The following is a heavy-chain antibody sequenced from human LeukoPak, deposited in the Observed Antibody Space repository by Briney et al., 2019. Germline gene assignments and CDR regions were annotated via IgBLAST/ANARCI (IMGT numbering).Heavy chain of an antibody. J-gene: IGHJ4*02. CDR2: INSDGSST. V-gene: IGHV3-74*01. CDR1: GFTFSNSW. Sequence: GGSLRLSCAASGFTFSNSWMHWVRQAPEKGLVWVSRINSDGSSTSYADSVKGRFTISRDNSKNTLYLQMNGLRAEDTAVYYCARIYVWGSYSPYYFDYWGQGILVTVSS. D-gene: IGHD3-16*01. CDR3: ARIYVWGSYSPYYFDY.